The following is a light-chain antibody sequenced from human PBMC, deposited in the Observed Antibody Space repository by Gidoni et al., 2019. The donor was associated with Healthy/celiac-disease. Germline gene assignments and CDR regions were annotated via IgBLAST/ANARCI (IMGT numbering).Light chain of an antibody. Sequence: QSVLTQPPSASGTPGQRGTISCSGSSSNLGSNTVNWYQQLPGTAPKLLIYSNNQRPSGVPDRFPGSKSGTSASLAISGLQSEDEADYYCAAWDDSLNGVVFGGGTKLTVL. CDR2: SNN. J-gene: IGLJ2*01. CDR3: AAWDDSLNGVV. CDR1: SSNLGSNT. V-gene: IGLV1-44*01.